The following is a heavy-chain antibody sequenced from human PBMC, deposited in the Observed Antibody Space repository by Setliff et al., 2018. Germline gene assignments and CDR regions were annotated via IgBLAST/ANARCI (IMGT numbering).Heavy chain of an antibody. J-gene: IGHJ4*02. V-gene: IGHV3-43D*03. Sequence: SLRLSCAASGFNFDDFAMHWVRLPPGQGLQWVSLISRDGVTTYYADSVRGRFTISRDSGTNSLSLQMNAVRAEDTALYFCARATAYYGSRSYYAFDYWGQGTLVTVSS. CDR3: ARATAYYGSRSYYAFDY. D-gene: IGHD3-10*01. CDR1: GFNFDDFA. CDR2: ISRDGVTT.